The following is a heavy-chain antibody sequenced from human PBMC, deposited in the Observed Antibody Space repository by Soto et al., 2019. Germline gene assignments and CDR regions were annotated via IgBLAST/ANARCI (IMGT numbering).Heavy chain of an antibody. V-gene: IGHV1-3*01. CDR1: GYTITGYY. CDR2: INAGNGAT. J-gene: IGHJ4*02. D-gene: IGHD6-13*01. Sequence: ASVKVSCKASGYTITGYYMHWVRQAPGQGLEWMGWINAGNGATKYSQNFQDRVTIARDTSTNTAFMELSSLRSEDTAVYYCARGSAAAGPYYFDYWAQGTLVTVSS. CDR3: ARGSAAAGPYYFDY.